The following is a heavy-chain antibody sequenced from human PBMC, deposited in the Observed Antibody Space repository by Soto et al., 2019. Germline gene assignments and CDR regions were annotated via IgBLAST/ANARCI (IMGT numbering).Heavy chain of an antibody. Sequence: GGSLSLSCPASGFTFSSYWMHWVRLAPGKGLEWVSRINGDGSSINYADSVKGRFTISRDNAKNTLYLQMNSLRVEDAAVYYCTRRGCSTTGCYFNWGRGTLVTVSS. V-gene: IGHV3-74*01. D-gene: IGHD2-2*01. CDR2: INGDGSSI. J-gene: IGHJ4*02. CDR1: GFTFSSYW. CDR3: TRRGCSTTGCYFN.